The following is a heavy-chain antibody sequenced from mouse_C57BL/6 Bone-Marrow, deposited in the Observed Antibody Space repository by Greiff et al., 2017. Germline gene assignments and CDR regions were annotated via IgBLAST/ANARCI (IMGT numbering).Heavy chain of an antibody. J-gene: IGHJ2*01. V-gene: IGHV5-6*01. Sequence: EVKLQEYGGDLVKPGGSLKLSCAASGFTFSSYGMSWVRQTPDKRLEWVATISSGGSYNYYPDSVKGSFTISRDNAKNTLYLQMSSLKSEDTAMYYCARSYYYGSSYFDYWGQGTTLTVSS. D-gene: IGHD1-1*01. CDR3: ARSYYYGSSYFDY. CDR1: GFTFSSYG. CDR2: ISSGGSYN.